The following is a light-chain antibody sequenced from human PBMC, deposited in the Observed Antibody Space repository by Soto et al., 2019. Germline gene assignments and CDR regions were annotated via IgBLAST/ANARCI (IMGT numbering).Light chain of an antibody. V-gene: IGKV3-15*01. CDR1: QTVYSD. Sequence: EIVMTQSPASLSVSPGERVTLSCRATQTVYSDLVWYQQKPGQAPRPLIYGASTRATGIPARFSGRGSGTEFTLTISSLQSEDSAVYYCQQYNNWLTFGGGTKVDIK. CDR2: GAS. CDR3: QQYNNWLT. J-gene: IGKJ4*01.